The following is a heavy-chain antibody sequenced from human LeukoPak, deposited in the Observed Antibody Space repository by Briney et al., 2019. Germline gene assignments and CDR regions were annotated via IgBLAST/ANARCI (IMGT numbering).Heavy chain of an antibody. V-gene: IGHV3-74*01. Sequence: GGSLRLSCAASGFTFSSYWMHWVRQAPGKGPVWVSRINSDGSSTSYADSVKGRFTISRDNAKNSLYLQMNSLRAEDTAVYYCAELGITMIGGVWGKGTTVTISS. CDR1: GFTFSSYW. D-gene: IGHD3-10*02. CDR2: INSDGSST. J-gene: IGHJ6*04. CDR3: AELGITMIGGV.